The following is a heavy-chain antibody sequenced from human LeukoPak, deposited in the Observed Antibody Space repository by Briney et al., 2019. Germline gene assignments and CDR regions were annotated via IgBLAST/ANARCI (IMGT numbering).Heavy chain of an antibody. D-gene: IGHD2-15*01. V-gene: IGHV4-39*07. Sequence: PSETLSLTCTVSGGSISSSPYYWGWIRQPPGKGLEWIGSIYYSGTTHYNPSLESRVTISVDTSKNQFSLKLASVTAADTAVYYCARGGSPWWYHYYFDYWGQGTLVTVSS. CDR2: IYYSGTT. CDR1: GGSISSSPYY. J-gene: IGHJ4*02. CDR3: ARGGSPWWYHYYFDY.